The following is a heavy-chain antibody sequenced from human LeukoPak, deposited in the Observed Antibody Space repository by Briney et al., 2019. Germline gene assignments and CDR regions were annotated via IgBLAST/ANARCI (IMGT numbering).Heavy chain of an antibody. CDR1: GYTFTSYG. V-gene: IGHV1-18*01. J-gene: IGHJ6*02. CDR3: ASGTPRYCSSTSCYVGNYYCYGMDV. D-gene: IGHD2-2*01. CDR2: ISAYNGNT. Sequence: ASVKVSCKASGYTFTSYGISWVRQAPGQGLEWMGWISAYNGNTNYAQKLQGRVTMTTDTSTSTAYMELRSLRSDDTAVYYCASGTPRYCSSTSCYVGNYYCYGMDVWGQGTTVTVSS.